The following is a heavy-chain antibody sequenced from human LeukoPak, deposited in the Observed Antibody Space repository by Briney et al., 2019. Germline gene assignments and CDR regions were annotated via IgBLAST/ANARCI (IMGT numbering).Heavy chain of an antibody. Sequence: SETLSLTCAVYGGSFSGYYWSWIRQPPGKGLEWIGEINHSGSTNYNPSLKSRVTISVDTSKNQFSLKLSSVTAADTAVYYCARTHPMTTVTTHWFDPWGQGTLVTVSS. J-gene: IGHJ5*02. CDR3: ARTHPMTTVTTHWFDP. CDR1: GGSFSGYY. CDR2: INHSGST. V-gene: IGHV4-34*01. D-gene: IGHD4-17*01.